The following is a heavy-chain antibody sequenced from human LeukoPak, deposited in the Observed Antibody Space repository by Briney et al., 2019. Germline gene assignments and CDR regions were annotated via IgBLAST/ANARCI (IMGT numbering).Heavy chain of an antibody. D-gene: IGHD1-26*01. CDR2: IFYSGKT. Sequence: SETLSLTCTVSGGSISSGGYYWSWIRQHPVKGLEWIGYIFYSGKTYYNPSLKSRVIISVDTSKNHFSLKLSSVTAADTAVYYCAREDRGSQGFDIWGQGTMVTVSS. J-gene: IGHJ3*02. CDR3: AREDRGSQGFDI. CDR1: GGSISSGGYY. V-gene: IGHV4-31*03.